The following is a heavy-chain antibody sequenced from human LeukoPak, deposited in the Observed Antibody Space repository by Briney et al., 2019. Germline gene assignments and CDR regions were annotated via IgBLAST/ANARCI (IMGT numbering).Heavy chain of an antibody. D-gene: IGHD6-19*01. Sequence: ASVKVSCKASGYTFTSYDINWVRQATGQGLEWMGWMNPNSGNTGYAQKFQGRVTMTRNTSISTAYMELSSLRSEDTAVYYCARGPYSSGWYRWFDPWGQGTLVTVSS. CDR2: MNPNSGNT. V-gene: IGHV1-8*01. J-gene: IGHJ5*02. CDR3: ARGPYSSGWYRWFDP. CDR1: GYTFTSYD.